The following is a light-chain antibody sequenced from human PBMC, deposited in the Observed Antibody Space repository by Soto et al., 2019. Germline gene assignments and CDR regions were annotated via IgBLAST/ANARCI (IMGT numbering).Light chain of an antibody. V-gene: IGLV3-10*01. J-gene: IGLJ2*01. CDR3: YSTDSSGNHRGV. CDR1: ALPKKY. Sequence: SYELTQPPSVSVSPGQTARITCSGDALPKKYAYWYRQKSGQAPVLDIYEDSKRPSGIPERFSGTSSGTMGTLTISGAQVEDEADYYCYSTDSSGNHRGVFGGGTKLTVL. CDR2: EDS.